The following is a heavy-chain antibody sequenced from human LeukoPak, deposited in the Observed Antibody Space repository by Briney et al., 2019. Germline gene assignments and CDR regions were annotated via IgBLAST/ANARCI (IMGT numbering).Heavy chain of an antibody. CDR2: IKQDGSEK. D-gene: IGHD2-2*03. CDR3: ARDPLDISRWTNAFDI. CDR1: GFTFSSYW. V-gene: IGHV3-7*01. Sequence: GGSLRLSCAASGFTFSSYWMSWVRQAPGKGLEWVANIKQDGSEKYYVDSVKGRFTISRDNAKNSLYLQMNSLRAEDTAVYYCARDPLDISRWTNAFDIWGQGTVVTVSS. J-gene: IGHJ3*02.